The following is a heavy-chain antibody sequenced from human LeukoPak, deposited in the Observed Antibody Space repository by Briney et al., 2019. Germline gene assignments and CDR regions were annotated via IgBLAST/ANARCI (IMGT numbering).Heavy chain of an antibody. CDR3: ARVLGGSYSPYFDY. Sequence: TSETLSLTCAVYGGSFSGYYWSWIRQPPGKGLEWIGYIYYSGSTNYNPSLKSPVPISVDTSKNQFSLKLSSVTAADTAVYYCARVLGGSYSPYFDYWGQGTLVTVSS. CDR1: GGSFSGYY. J-gene: IGHJ4*02. CDR2: IYYSGST. V-gene: IGHV4-59*01. D-gene: IGHD1-26*01.